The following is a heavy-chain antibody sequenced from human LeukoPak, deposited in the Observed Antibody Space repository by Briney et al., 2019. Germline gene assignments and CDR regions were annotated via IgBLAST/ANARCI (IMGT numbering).Heavy chain of an antibody. Sequence: PGGSLRRSCAASGFTFSSYWMHWVRQAPGKGLVWVSRINSDGSSTSYADSVKGRFTISRDNAKNTLYLQMNSLRAEDTAVYYCARVFGSGSYLLGYYYYYMDVWGKGTTVTVSS. CDR2: INSDGSST. J-gene: IGHJ6*03. V-gene: IGHV3-74*01. D-gene: IGHD3-10*01. CDR3: ARVFGSGSYLLGYYYYYMDV. CDR1: GFTFSSYW.